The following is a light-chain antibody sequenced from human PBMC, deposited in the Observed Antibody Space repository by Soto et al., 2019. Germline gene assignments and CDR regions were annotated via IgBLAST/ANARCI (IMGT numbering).Light chain of an antibody. CDR2: EVS. CDR1: SSDVGAYNY. J-gene: IGLJ1*01. Sequence: QSVLTQPASVSGSPGQSITISCTGTSSDVGAYNYVSWYQQHPGKASKLMIYEVSNRPSGVSHRFSGSKSDNTASLTISGLQTDDEADYYCSSYTSSSTYVFGPGTKVTVL. V-gene: IGLV2-14*01. CDR3: SSYTSSSTYV.